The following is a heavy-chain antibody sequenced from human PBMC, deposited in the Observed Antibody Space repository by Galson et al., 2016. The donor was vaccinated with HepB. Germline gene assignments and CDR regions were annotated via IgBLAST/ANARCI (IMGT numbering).Heavy chain of an antibody. CDR3: ARLDAYSYPYYFDS. Sequence: SVKVSCKASGGTFSNYVISWVRQAPGQGLEWMGGITPIYGTVNNAQNSQGRVTINADKSTSTAYMGLSSLRSDDTAVYYCARLDAYSYPYYFDSWGQGTLVTVSS. V-gene: IGHV1-69*06. CDR2: ITPIYGTV. D-gene: IGHD5-24*01. J-gene: IGHJ4*02. CDR1: GGTFSNYV.